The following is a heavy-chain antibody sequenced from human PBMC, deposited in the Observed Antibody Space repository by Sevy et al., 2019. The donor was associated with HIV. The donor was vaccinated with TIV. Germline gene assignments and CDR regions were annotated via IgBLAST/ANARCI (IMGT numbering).Heavy chain of an antibody. Sequence: ASVKVSCKVSGYTLTKLSMHWVRQAPGKELEWMGTFDPEDGKTIYAQKFQGRVTMTEDTSIDTAYMELSSLRSEDTAVFYCAITKDYYDNSGYPFDYWGQGTLVTVSS. CDR3: AITKDYYDNSGYPFDY. V-gene: IGHV1-24*01. D-gene: IGHD3-22*01. CDR1: GYTLTKLS. J-gene: IGHJ4*02. CDR2: FDPEDGKT.